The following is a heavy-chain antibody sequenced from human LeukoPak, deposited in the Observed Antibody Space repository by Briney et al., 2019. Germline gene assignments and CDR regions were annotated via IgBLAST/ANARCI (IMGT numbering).Heavy chain of an antibody. CDR2: IIPIFGTA. V-gene: IGHV1-69*05. CDR3: ARDRDGYNYLFDY. Sequence: EASVKVSCKASGGTFSSYAISWVRQAPGQGLEWMGGIIPIFGTANYAQKFQGRVTITTDESTSTAYMELSSLRSEDTAVYYCARDRDGYNYLFDYWGQGTLVTVSS. D-gene: IGHD5-24*01. J-gene: IGHJ4*02. CDR1: GGTFSSYA.